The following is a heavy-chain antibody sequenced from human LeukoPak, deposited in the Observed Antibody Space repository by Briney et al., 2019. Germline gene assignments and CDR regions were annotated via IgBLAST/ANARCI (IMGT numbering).Heavy chain of an antibody. CDR3: ARVISSSSSGGDWFDP. J-gene: IGHJ5*02. CDR1: GFTFSDYY. CDR2: ISSGSTI. Sequence: PGGSLRLSCAASGFTFSDYYMSWIRQAPGKGLEWVSYISSGSTIYYADSVKGRFTISRDNAKNSLYLQMNSLRAEDTAVYYCARVISSSSSGGDWFDPWGQGTLVTVSS. D-gene: IGHD6-6*01. V-gene: IGHV3-11*01.